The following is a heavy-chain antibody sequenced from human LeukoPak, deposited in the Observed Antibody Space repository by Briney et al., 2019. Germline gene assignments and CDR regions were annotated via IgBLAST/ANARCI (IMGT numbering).Heavy chain of an antibody. V-gene: IGHV3-21*01. CDR3: ARDILWYSSGWDPDY. CDR2: ISSSSSYI. Sequence: GGSLRLSCAASGFTFSSYSMNWVRQAPGRGLEWVSSISSSSSYIYYADSVKGRFTISRDNAKNSLYLQMNSLRAEDTAVYHCARDILWYSSGWDPDYWGQGTLVTVSS. D-gene: IGHD6-19*01. J-gene: IGHJ4*02. CDR1: GFTFSSYS.